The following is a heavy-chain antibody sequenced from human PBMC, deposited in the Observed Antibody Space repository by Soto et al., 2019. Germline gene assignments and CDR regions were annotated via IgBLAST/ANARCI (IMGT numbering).Heavy chain of an antibody. J-gene: IGHJ4*02. CDR3: ARDHRTGSYSV. V-gene: IGHV1-2*02. D-gene: IGHD1-26*01. Sequence: ASVKVSCKASGYTFADYYIHWVRQAPGQGLEWIGWINANNGFTDYAQKFQDRFTMTRDTSINTAYMEVNSLRSDDTALYFCARDHRTGSYSVWGQGTLVT. CDR2: INANNGFT. CDR1: GYTFADYY.